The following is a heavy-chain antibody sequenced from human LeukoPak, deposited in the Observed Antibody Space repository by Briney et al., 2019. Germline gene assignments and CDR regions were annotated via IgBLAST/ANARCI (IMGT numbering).Heavy chain of an antibody. Sequence: SETLSLTCAVYGGSFSGYYWSWIRQPPGKGLEWIGEINHSGSPNYNPSLKSRVTISVDTSKNHFSLKLSSVTAADTAVYYCARGSCSGGSCYSLVYYYYGMDVWGQGTTVTVSS. CDR3: ARGSCSGGSCYSLVYYYYGMDV. V-gene: IGHV4-34*01. J-gene: IGHJ6*02. CDR1: GGSFSGYY. CDR2: INHSGSP. D-gene: IGHD2-15*01.